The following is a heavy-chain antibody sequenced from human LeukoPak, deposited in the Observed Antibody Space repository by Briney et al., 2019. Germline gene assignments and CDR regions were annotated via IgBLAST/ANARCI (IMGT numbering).Heavy chain of an antibody. D-gene: IGHD3-9*01. J-gene: IGHJ5*02. V-gene: IGHV3-30*07. Sequence: DSVKGRFTISRDNSKNTLYLQMSSLRAEDTAVYYCARDWGGGVLRYFDWLWTRDNWFDPWGQGTLVTVSS. CDR3: ARDWGGGVLRYFDWLWTRDNWFDP.